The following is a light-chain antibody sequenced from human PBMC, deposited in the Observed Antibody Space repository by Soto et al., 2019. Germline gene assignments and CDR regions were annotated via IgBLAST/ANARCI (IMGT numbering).Light chain of an antibody. J-gene: IGLJ3*02. CDR2: EGS. V-gene: IGLV2-23*01. CDR1: SSDVGNYNF. CDR3: CSYAGSGSWV. Sequence: QSVLTQPASVSGSPGQSITISCTETSSDVGNYNFVSWYQHHPGKAPKLIIYEGSKRPSGVPNRFSGSKSGNTASLTISGLQAEDEADYHCCSYAGSGSWVFGGGTKLTVL.